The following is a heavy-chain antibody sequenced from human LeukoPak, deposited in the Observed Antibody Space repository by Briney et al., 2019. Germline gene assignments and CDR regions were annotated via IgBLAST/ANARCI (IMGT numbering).Heavy chain of an antibody. CDR3: ARSPLSSSGWYGADY. CDR1: GGSISTYY. Sequence: SETLSLTCSVSGGSISTYYWKWIRQPAGKGLEWIGRIYTSGSTSYNPSLESRVTMSLDTSNNQFSLKLNSVTAADTAVYFCARSPLSSSGWYGADYWGQGTLVTVSS. CDR2: IYTSGST. V-gene: IGHV4-4*07. J-gene: IGHJ4*02. D-gene: IGHD6-19*01.